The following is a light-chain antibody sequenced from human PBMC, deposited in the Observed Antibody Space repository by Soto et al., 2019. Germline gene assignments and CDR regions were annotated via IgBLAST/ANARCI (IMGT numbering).Light chain of an antibody. CDR3: SSYTSSTSVA. V-gene: IGLV2-14*01. CDR2: AVS. J-gene: IGLJ2*01. Sequence: QSALTQPVSVSGSPGQSITISCTGTSSDVGGYNYVSWYQQHPGKAPKLMIYAVSNRPSGVSNRFSGSKSGNTASLTISGLQAEDEADYYCSSYTSSTSVAFGGGTKLTVL. CDR1: SSDVGGYNY.